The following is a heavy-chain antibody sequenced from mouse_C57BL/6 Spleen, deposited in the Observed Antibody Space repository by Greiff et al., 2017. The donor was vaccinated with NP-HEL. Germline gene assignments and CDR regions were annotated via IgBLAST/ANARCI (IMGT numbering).Heavy chain of an antibody. CDR1: GFTFTDYY. V-gene: IGHV7-3*01. D-gene: IGHD2-12*01. CDR2: IRNKANGYTT. Sequence: EVMLVESGGGLVQPGGSLSLSCAASGFTFTDYYMSWVRQPPGKALEWLGFIRNKANGYTTEYSASVKGRFTISRDNSQSILYLQMNALRAEDSATYYCARFGGHDDGYAMDYWGQGTSVTVSS. J-gene: IGHJ4*01. CDR3: ARFGGHDDGYAMDY.